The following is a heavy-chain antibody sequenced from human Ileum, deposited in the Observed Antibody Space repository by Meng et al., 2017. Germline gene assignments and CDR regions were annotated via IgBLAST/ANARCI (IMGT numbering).Heavy chain of an antibody. J-gene: IGHJ4*02. CDR2: IHHSGST. D-gene: IGHD3-3*01. V-gene: IGHV4-4*02. CDR3: AREWSGSYRHFDY. Sequence: PQERSGPVMVKPSGTVALTCSVPGGSISTSDWWSWVRQPRVKGLEWIGEIHHSGSTNYNPSLKIRVTISVDKSKNQFSLKLNSVTAADTAVYYCAREWSGSYRHFDYWGQGTLVTVSS. CDR1: GGSISTSDW.